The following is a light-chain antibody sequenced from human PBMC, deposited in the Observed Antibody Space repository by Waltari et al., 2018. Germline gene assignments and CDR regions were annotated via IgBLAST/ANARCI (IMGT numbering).Light chain of an antibody. CDR2: DAS. CDR1: QSVNSY. CDR3: QQRKYWPPLT. V-gene: IGKV3-11*01. J-gene: IGKJ4*01. Sequence: VLTQSPATLSLSPGERATLPCRASQSVNSYLAWYQQKPGKAPRLLIYDASNRATGIPARFSGSGSGTDFTLTISSLEPEDFAVYYCQQRKYWPPLTFGGGTKVEIK.